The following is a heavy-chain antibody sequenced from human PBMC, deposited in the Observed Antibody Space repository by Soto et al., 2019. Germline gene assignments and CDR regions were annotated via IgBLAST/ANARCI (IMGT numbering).Heavy chain of an antibody. J-gene: IGHJ5*02. Sequence: GGSLRLSCAASGFTFSSNAMSWVRQAPGKGLEWVAGISAIGRNAFYADSVRGRFTVSRDNANGTLSLQMNSLKVEDTAVYYCAREQGYDFWSGYHDPAYNWFDPWGQGTLVTVSS. CDR2: ISAIGRNA. CDR3: AREQGYDFWSGYHDPAYNWFDP. CDR1: GFTFSSNA. D-gene: IGHD3-3*01. V-gene: IGHV3-23*01.